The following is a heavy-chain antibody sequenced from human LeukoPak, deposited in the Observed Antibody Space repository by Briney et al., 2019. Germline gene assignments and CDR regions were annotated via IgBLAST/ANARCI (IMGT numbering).Heavy chain of an antibody. J-gene: IGHJ4*02. D-gene: IGHD3-22*01. CDR2: IYYSGST. Sequence: SETLSLTCTVSGGSISSYYWSWIRQPPGKGLEWIGYIYYSGSTNYNPSLKSRVTISVDTSENQFSLKLSSVTAADTAVYYCARDQGYYYDSSGYDYWGQGTLVTVSS. CDR1: GGSISSYY. CDR3: ARDQGYYYDSSGYDY. V-gene: IGHV4-59*01.